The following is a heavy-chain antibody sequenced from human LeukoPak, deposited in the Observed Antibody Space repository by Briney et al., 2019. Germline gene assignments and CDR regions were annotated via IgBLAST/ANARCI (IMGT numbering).Heavy chain of an antibody. CDR1: GGSFSGYY. Sequence: SETLSLTCAVYGGSFSGYYWSWIRQPPGKGLEWIGEINHSGSPNYNPSLKSRVTISVDTSKNQFSLKLSSVTAADTAVYYCARAPDYYDSSGYYYFDYWGQGTLVTVSS. J-gene: IGHJ4*02. V-gene: IGHV4-34*01. D-gene: IGHD3-22*01. CDR2: INHSGSP. CDR3: ARAPDYYDSSGYYYFDY.